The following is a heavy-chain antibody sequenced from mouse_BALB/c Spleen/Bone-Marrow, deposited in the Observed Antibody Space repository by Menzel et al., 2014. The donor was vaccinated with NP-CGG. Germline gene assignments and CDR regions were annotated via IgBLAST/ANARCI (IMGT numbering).Heavy chain of an antibody. J-gene: IGHJ3*01. Sequence: QVQLQQQSGAELSKPGASVKVSCKASGYTXTSYWMHWVKQRPGQGLEWIGYINPSTGYTEYNQKFKDKATLTADKSSSTAYMQLSSLTSEDSAVYYCARYGGGSYDGFAYWGQGTLVTVSA. CDR3: ARYGGGSYDGFAY. CDR2: INPSTGYT. V-gene: IGHV1-7*01. D-gene: IGHD2-12*01. CDR1: GYTXTSYW.